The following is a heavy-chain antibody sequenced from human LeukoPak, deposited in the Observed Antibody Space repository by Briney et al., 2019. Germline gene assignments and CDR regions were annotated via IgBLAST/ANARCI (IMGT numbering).Heavy chain of an antibody. CDR2: IKQDGSEK. CDR1: GFTFSSYW. D-gene: IGHD5-18*01. Sequence: GGSLRLSCAASGFTFSSYWMSWVRQAPGKGLEWVANIKQDGSEKYYVDSVKGRFTISRDNAENSLYLQMNSLRAEDTALYYCARVVVGYSHGYYFDYWGQGTLVTVSS. V-gene: IGHV3-7*03. J-gene: IGHJ4*02. CDR3: ARVVVGYSHGYYFDY.